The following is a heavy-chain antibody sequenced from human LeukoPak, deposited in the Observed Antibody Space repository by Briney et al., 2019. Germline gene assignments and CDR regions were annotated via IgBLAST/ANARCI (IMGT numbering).Heavy chain of an antibody. CDR3: ARSRRVVVPSTLNSADDYYYYMDV. CDR2: INTNTGNP. J-gene: IGHJ6*03. V-gene: IGHV7-4-1*02. D-gene: IGHD2-15*01. Sequence: ASVKVSCKASGYTFTYYGLNWVRQAPGQGLECLGGINTNTGNPTYGQGFTGRFVFSFDTSVSTAYLEISSLKAEDTAIYYCARSRRVVVPSTLNSADDYYYYMDVWGKGTTVTVSS. CDR1: GYTFTYYG.